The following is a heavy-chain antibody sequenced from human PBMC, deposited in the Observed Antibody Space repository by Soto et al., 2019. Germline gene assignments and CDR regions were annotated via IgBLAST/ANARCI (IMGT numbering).Heavy chain of an antibody. V-gene: IGHV3-23*01. Sequence: DVQLLESGGHLVQPGGSLRLSCAASGFTFSSYAMSWVRQAPGKGLEWVSSVSAGGDMTYYSDSVKGRLTISRDNSNEALFLQRTSLRTEDTALYYCARGDRGGSGSPASYYYSGLDVCGHATKVTVS. CDR3: ARGDRGGSGSPASYYYSGLDV. CDR2: VSAGGDMT. J-gene: IGHJ6*02. D-gene: IGHD3-10*01. CDR1: GFTFSSYA.